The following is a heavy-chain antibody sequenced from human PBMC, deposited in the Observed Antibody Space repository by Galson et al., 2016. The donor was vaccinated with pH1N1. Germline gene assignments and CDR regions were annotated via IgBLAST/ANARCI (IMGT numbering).Heavy chain of an antibody. Sequence: QSGAEVKKPGDSLKIYCKGSGYSFSSYWIGWVRQMPGKGLEWMGIISPGDSDTRYSPSFQGQVTMSADKSISAAYLQWSSLKASDSAMYYCARRRSLARNYFGSGSYAARAYDIWGQGTMVTVSS. J-gene: IGHJ3*02. CDR1: GYSFSSYW. CDR2: ISPGDSDT. CDR3: ARRRSLARNYFGSGSYAARAYDI. V-gene: IGHV5-51*03. D-gene: IGHD3-10*01.